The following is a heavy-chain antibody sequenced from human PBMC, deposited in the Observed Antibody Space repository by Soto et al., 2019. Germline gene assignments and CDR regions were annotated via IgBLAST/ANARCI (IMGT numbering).Heavy chain of an antibody. J-gene: IGHJ3*02. CDR3: ARVSRYDFWSGPFDI. Sequence: GGSLRLSCAASGFTFSSYAMHWVRQAPGKGLEYVSAISSNGGSTYYANSVKGRFTISRDNSKNTLYLQMGSLRAEDMAVYYCARVSRYDFWSGPFDIWGQGTMVTVSS. V-gene: IGHV3-64*01. CDR1: GFTFSSYA. CDR2: ISSNGGST. D-gene: IGHD3-3*01.